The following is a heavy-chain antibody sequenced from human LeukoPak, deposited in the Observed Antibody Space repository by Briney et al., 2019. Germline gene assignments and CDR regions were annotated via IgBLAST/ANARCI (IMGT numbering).Heavy chain of an antibody. V-gene: IGHV3-7*01. CDR2: VKPDGSEK. CDR1: GFSFSDYW. Sequence: PGGSLRLSCAASGFSFSDYWMSWVRQAPGKGLEWVANVKPDGSEKYYVDSVKGRFTISRDNARNSLYLQMDSLRAEDTAVYYCANLWEMGHWGQGTLVTVSS. CDR3: ANLWEMGH. J-gene: IGHJ4*02. D-gene: IGHD5-24*01.